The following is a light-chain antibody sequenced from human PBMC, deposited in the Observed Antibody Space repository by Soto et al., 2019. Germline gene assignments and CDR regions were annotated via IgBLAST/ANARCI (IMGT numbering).Light chain of an antibody. Sequence: EIVMTQSPATLSVSPGERATLSCRASQSVSSNLAWYQQKPGQVPTLLLYGASARATGIPARFSGSGSGTEFTLTISSLRSEDFAVYYCQHYNNWPFTFGQGTKLEIK. CDR2: GAS. V-gene: IGKV3-15*01. CDR3: QHYNNWPFT. CDR1: QSVSSN. J-gene: IGKJ2*01.